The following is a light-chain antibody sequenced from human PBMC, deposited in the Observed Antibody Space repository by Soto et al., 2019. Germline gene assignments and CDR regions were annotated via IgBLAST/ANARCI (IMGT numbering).Light chain of an antibody. V-gene: IGKV3-20*01. CDR3: QQYGSSPHT. J-gene: IGKJ2*01. CDR2: GAS. Sequence: EIVLTQSPGTLSLSPGERATLSCRASQSVSSSYLAWYQQKPGQAPRLLIYGASSRATGIPDRFSGSGSGTDFTLTISRLEPEDFAVYYLQQYGSSPHTFGQGTKLEIK. CDR1: QSVSSSY.